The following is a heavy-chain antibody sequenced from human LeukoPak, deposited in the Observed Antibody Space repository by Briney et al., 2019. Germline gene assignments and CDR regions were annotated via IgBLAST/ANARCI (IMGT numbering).Heavy chain of an antibody. V-gene: IGHV3-66*01. CDR2: IYSVGST. J-gene: IGHJ3*02. CDR3: ARAPPSDYAFDI. Sequence: GGSLSLSCVASGFTVSSNYMSWVRQAPGTGLEWVSVIYSVGSTYYADSVKGRFTISRDNSKNTLYLQMNSLRAEDTAVYYCARAPPSDYAFDIWGQGTMVTVS. D-gene: IGHD3-10*01. CDR1: GFTVSSNY.